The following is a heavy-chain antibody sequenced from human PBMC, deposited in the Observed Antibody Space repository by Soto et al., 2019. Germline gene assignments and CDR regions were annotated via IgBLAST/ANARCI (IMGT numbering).Heavy chain of an antibody. CDR1: GGTFSSYA. Sequence: QVQLVQSGAEVKKPGSSVKVSCKASGGTFSSYAISWVRHAPGQGLEWMGGIIPIFGTANYAQKFQGRVTITADKSTSTAYMELSSLRSEDTAVYYCARDRGSSSGNYFDYWGQGTLVTVSS. J-gene: IGHJ4*02. CDR3: ARDRGSSSGNYFDY. V-gene: IGHV1-69*06. D-gene: IGHD6-13*01. CDR2: IIPIFGTA.